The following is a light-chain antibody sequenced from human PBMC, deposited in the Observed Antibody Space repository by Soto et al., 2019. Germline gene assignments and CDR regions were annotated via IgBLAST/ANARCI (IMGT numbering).Light chain of an antibody. V-gene: IGLV2-14*01. CDR2: EVN. CDR3: GSYTSTATPFV. Sequence: SVLAHPSSVSGSPGQSITISCTGTSTDVGGYNYVCWYQHHPGKGPKLIIYEVNNRPSGVSDRFSGSKSGNKASLTISNLEAEDESDYYCGSYTSTATPFVFGTGTKVTVL. CDR1: STDVGGYNY. J-gene: IGLJ1*01.